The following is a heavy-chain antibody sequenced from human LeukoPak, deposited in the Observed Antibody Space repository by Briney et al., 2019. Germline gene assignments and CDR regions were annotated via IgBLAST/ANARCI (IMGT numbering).Heavy chain of an antibody. CDR2: ISSNTGTI. CDR3: ARAYTTNWYTLFGY. Sequence: GRSLRLSCAASGFAFGDYAMHWVRQAPGKGLEWVSGISSNTGTIGYADSVKGRFTISRDNAKNSLYLQMNSLRAEDTAVYYCARAYTTNWYTLFGYWGQGTLVTVSS. D-gene: IGHD6-13*01. CDR1: GFAFGDYA. V-gene: IGHV3-9*01. J-gene: IGHJ4*02.